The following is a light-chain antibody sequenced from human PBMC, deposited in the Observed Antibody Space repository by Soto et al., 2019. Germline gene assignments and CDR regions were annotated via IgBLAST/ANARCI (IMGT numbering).Light chain of an antibody. V-gene: IGLV3-27*01. CDR2: NDS. CDR1: VLAKKY. Sequence: SYELTQPSSVSVSPGQTARITCSGDVLAKKYARWFQQKPGQAPVLVIYNDSERPSGIPDRFSGSSSGTTVTLTISGAQVEDEADYYCYSAADNNQGVFGGGTKLTVL. CDR3: YSAADNNQGV. J-gene: IGLJ2*01.